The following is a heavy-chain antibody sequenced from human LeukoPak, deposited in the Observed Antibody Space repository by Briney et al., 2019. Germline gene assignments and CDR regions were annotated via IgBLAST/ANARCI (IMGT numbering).Heavy chain of an antibody. J-gene: IGHJ4*02. V-gene: IGHV3-23*01. CDR2: ISGSGGST. D-gene: IGHD2-2*01. Sequence: PGGSLRLSCVASGFIVNDHAMHWVRQTPGKGLEWVSAISGSGGSTYYADSVKGRFTISRDNSKNTLYLQMNSLRAEDTAVYYCAKGESIVVVPAASNDYWGQGTLVTVSS. CDR1: GFIVNDHA. CDR3: AKGESIVVVPAASNDY.